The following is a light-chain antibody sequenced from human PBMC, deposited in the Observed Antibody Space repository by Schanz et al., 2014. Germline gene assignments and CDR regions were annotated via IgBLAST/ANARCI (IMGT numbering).Light chain of an antibody. CDR1: SSDVGGYNY. Sequence: QSALTQPASVSGSPGQSITISCTGTSSDVGGYNYVSWYQQHPGEAPKVMIYDVSNRPSGVSNRFSGSKSGNTASLTISGLQAEDEADYYCSSYTSSSIYVFGTGTKLTVL. CDR2: DVS. CDR3: SSYTSSSIYV. J-gene: IGLJ1*01. V-gene: IGLV2-14*01.